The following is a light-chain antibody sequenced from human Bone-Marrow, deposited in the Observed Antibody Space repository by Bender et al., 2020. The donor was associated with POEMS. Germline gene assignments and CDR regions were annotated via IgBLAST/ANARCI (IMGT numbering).Light chain of an antibody. J-gene: IGLJ3*02. CDR1: SSDIGDYNY. V-gene: IGLV2-14*03. CDR3: SSYTASDTRVV. CDR2: DVT. Sequence: QSALTQPASVSGSPGQSITISCTGTSSDIGDYNYVYWYQQHPGKVPKLLIYDVTHRPSGVSDRFSASKSGNTASLTISGLRAEDEADYYCSSYTASDTRVVFGGGTKLTVL.